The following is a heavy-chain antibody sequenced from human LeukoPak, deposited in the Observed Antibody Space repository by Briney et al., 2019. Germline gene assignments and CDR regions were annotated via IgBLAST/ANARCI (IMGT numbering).Heavy chain of an antibody. Sequence: GGSLRLSCAASGFTFISYSMDWVRPAPAKGLDWVSSISNSSYNIYYADSVKDRFTLSRDNGKNSLYLLTNSLRAEYTAVYYCVKDVDSDYWGQGTLVTVSS. CDR2: ISNSSYNI. CDR1: GFTFISYS. J-gene: IGHJ4*02. V-gene: IGHV3-21*04. D-gene: IGHD5-12*01. CDR3: VKDVDSDY.